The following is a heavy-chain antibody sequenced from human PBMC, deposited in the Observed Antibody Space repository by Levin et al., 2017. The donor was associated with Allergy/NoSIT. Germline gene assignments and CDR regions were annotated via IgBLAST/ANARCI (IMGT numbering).Heavy chain of an antibody. CDR3: AEGWIAAAFLH. J-gene: IGHJ4*02. V-gene: IGHV3-23*01. CDR2: ISGSGGST. CDR1: GFTFSSYA. Sequence: GESLKISCAASGFTFSSYAMSWVRQAPGKGLEWVSAISGSGGSTYYADSVKGRFTISRDNSKNTLYLQMNSLRAEDTAVYYCAEGWIAAAFLHWGQGTLVTVSS. D-gene: IGHD6-13*01.